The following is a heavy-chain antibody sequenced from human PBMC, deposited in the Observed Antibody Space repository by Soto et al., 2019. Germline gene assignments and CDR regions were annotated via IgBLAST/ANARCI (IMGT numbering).Heavy chain of an antibody. J-gene: IGHJ3*02. Sequence: PVKVSCKASGGTFSSYTISWVRQAPGQGLEWMGRIIPILGIANYAQKFQGRVTITADKSTSTAYMELSSLRSEDTAVYYCARERASSGYSGHNAAFDIWGQGTMVTVS. D-gene: IGHD3-22*01. CDR3: ARERASSGYSGHNAAFDI. V-gene: IGHV1-69*04. CDR1: GGTFSSYT. CDR2: IIPILGIA.